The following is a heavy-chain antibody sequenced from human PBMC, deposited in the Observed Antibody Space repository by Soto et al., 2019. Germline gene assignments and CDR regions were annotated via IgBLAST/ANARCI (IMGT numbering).Heavy chain of an antibody. D-gene: IGHD3-3*01. Sequence: QVQLVQSGAEVKKPGSSVKVSCKASGGTFSSYAISWVRQAPGQGLEWMGGIIPIFGTANYAQKFQGRVTITADDSTSTAYMELSSLRSEDTAVYYCYLPYDDFWSGAGGRFDYWGQGTLVTVSS. CDR2: IIPIFGTA. CDR1: GGTFSSYA. J-gene: IGHJ4*02. CDR3: YLPYDDFWSGAGGRFDY. V-gene: IGHV1-69*12.